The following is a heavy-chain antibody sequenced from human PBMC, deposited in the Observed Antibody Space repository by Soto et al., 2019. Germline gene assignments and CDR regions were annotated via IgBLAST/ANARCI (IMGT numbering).Heavy chain of an antibody. CDR2: IRSKANSYAT. CDR1: GFTFSGSA. D-gene: IGHD6-6*01. V-gene: IGHV3-73*01. Sequence: GGSLRLSCAASGFTFSGSAMHWVRQASGKGLEWVGRIRSKANSYATAYAASVKGRFTISRDDSKNTAYLQMNSLKTEDTAVYYCTRPSAIYEYSSSSAGEDYWGQGTLVTVSS. CDR3: TRPSAIYEYSSSSAGEDY. J-gene: IGHJ4*02.